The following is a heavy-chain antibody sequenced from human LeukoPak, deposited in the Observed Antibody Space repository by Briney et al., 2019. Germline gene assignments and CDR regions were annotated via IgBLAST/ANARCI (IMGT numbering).Heavy chain of an antibody. CDR1: GFTFSSYA. D-gene: IGHD1-26*01. J-gene: IGHJ4*02. V-gene: IGHV3-23*01. Sequence: PGGSLRLSCAASGFTFSSYAMSWVRQAPGKGLEWVSAISGSGGSTYYADSVKGRFTISRDNSKNTLYLQMNSLRAEDTAVYYCATRHRRSWELLRVDYWGQGTLVTVSS. CDR2: ISGSGGST. CDR3: ATRHRRSWELLRVDY.